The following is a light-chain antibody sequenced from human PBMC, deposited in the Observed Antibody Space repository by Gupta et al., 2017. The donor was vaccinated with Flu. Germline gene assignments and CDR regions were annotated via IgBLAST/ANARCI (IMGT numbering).Light chain of an antibody. CDR1: QSVSSN. CDR2: GAS. CDR3: QQYNNWPPMYT. J-gene: IGKJ2*01. Sequence: DIVMTQSPATLSVSPGERATLSCRASQSVSSNLAWYQQKPGQAPRPLIYGASTRATGIPARFSGSGSGTEFTLTISSLQSEDFAVYYCQQYNNWPPMYTFGQGTKLEIK. V-gene: IGKV3-15*01.